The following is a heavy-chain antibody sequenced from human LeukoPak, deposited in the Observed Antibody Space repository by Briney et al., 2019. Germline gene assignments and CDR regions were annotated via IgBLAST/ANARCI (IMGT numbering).Heavy chain of an antibody. V-gene: IGHV4-59*01. CDR3: ARVVDHGYSDY. J-gene: IGHJ4*02. CDR1: GGSISGYY. Sequence: SETLSLTCTVSGGSISGYYWSWIRQPPGKGLEWIGYIYYSGSTKYNPSLKSRVTISVDTSKNQFSLELSSVTAADTAVYYCARVVDHGYSDYWGLGTLVTVSS. CDR2: IYYSGST. D-gene: IGHD5-24*01.